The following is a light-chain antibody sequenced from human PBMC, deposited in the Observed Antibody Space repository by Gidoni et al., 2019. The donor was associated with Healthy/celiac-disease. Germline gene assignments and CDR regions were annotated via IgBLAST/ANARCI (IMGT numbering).Light chain of an antibody. CDR3: AAWDDSLSGSSYV. Sequence: QSVLTQPPSASGTPGQRGTISCSGSSSNIGSNYVYWYQQLSGTAPKLLIYRNNQRPSGVPDRFSGSKSGTSASLAISGLRSEDEADYYCAAWDDSLSGSSYVFGTGTKVTVL. CDR1: SSNIGSNY. V-gene: IGLV1-47*01. CDR2: RNN. J-gene: IGLJ1*01.